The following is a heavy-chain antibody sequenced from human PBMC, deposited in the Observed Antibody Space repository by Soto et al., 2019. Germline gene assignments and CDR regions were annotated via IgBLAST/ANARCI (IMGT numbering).Heavy chain of an antibody. Sequence: SETLSLTCAVYGGSFSGYSWSWIRQPPGKGLEWLGEINHSGSTNYNPSLKSRVTTSVDTSKNQFSLKLNSVTAADTAVYYCARGRSGSFYFDYWGQGNLVTVS. CDR2: INHSGST. CDR1: GGSFSGYS. D-gene: IGHD1-26*01. CDR3: ARGRSGSFYFDY. V-gene: IGHV4-34*01. J-gene: IGHJ4*02.